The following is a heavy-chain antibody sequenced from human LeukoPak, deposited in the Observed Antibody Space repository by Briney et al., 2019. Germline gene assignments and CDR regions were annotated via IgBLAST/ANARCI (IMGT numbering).Heavy chain of an antibody. V-gene: IGHV4-34*01. J-gene: IGHJ4*02. D-gene: IGHD3-22*01. Sequence: LETLSLTCAVYGGSFSGYYWCWIRQPPGKGLEWIGEINHSGSTNYNPSLKSRVSMSVDTSKNQLSLKLTSVTAADTAVYYCARGTPGYYDSSGYYVWGQGTLDTVSS. CDR2: INHSGST. CDR3: ARGTPGYYDSSGYYV. CDR1: GGSFSGYY.